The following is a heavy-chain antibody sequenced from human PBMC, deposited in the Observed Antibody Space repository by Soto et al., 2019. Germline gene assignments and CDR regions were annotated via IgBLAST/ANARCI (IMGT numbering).Heavy chain of an antibody. J-gene: IGHJ6*02. V-gene: IGHV6-1*01. CDR3: AGGYGMNV. CDR1: GDSVSTNRAA. Sequence: SQTLSLTCVISGDSVSTNRAAWNWVRQSPSRGLEWLGRTYYTSQWNYDYATSVKSRINIKPDTSTNQFSLQLNSVTPDDSAVYYCAGGYGMNVWGQGTTVTVS. D-gene: IGHD2-15*01. CDR2: TYYTSQWNY.